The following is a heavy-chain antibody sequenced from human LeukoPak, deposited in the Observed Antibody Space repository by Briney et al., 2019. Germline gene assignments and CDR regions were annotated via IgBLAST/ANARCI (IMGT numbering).Heavy chain of an antibody. V-gene: IGHV1-8*01. Sequence: ASVKVSRKASGYTFTSYDINWVRQATGQGLEWMGWMNPNSGNTGYAQKFQGRVTMTRNTSISTAYMELSSLRSEDTAVYYCARATYYYGSGDYYYGMDVWGQGTTVTVSS. D-gene: IGHD3-10*01. CDR2: MNPNSGNT. CDR3: ARATYYYGSGDYYYGMDV. J-gene: IGHJ6*02. CDR1: GYTFTSYD.